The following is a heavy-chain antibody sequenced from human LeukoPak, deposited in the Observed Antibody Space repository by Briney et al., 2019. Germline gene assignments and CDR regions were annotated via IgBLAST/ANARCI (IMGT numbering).Heavy chain of an antibody. CDR1: GFTFSSYA. J-gene: IGHJ6*03. Sequence: PVGSLRLSCAASGFTFSSYAMSWVRQAPGKGLEWVSAISGGSADYADSVKGRFSISIDNSKNTLYLQMNSLRAEDTAVYYFAKDRSSRYDFWSGSFSHYYYYYMDVWGKGTTVTVSS. V-gene: IGHV3-23*01. CDR3: AKDRSSRYDFWSGSFSHYYYYYMDV. D-gene: IGHD3-3*01. CDR2: ISGGSA.